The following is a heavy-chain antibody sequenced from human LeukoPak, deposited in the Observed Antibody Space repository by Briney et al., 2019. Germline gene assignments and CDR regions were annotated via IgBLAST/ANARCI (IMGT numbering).Heavy chain of an antibody. CDR2: IYYSGST. CDR1: GGSISSYY. CDR3: ARETRLHSGSYSNDAFDI. J-gene: IGHJ3*02. Sequence: PSETLSLTCTVSGGSISSYYWSWIRQPPGKGLEWIGYIYYSGSTNYNPSLKSRVTISLDTSKNQFSLRLSSVTAADTAVYYCARETRLHSGSYSNDAFDIWGQGTMVTVSS. V-gene: IGHV4-59*01. D-gene: IGHD1-26*01.